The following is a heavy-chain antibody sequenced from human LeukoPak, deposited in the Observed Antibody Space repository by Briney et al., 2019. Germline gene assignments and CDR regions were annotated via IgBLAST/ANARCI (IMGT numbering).Heavy chain of an antibody. J-gene: IGHJ4*02. CDR2: IWYDGSNK. Sequence: GESLRLSCAASGFTFSSYGMHWVRQAPGKGLEWVAVIWYDGSNKYYADSVKGRFTISRDNSKNTLYLQMNSLRAEDTAVYYCARETQVRSTHYDYWGQGTLVTVSS. CDR3: ARETQVRSTHYDY. D-gene: IGHD1-1*01. CDR1: GFTFSSYG. V-gene: IGHV3-33*01.